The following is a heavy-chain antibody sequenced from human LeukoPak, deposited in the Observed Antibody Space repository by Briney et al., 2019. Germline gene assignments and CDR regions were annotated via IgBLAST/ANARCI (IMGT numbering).Heavy chain of an antibody. CDR1: GFTFSTIG. J-gene: IGHJ4*02. V-gene: IGHV3-30*03. CDR3: ATGKNCSGGACYSEFDY. Sequence: GGSLRLSCAASGFTFSTIGMHWVRQAAGKGLEWVAVISFDGSNEYYADSVKGRFTISRDNSKNTMYLQMNSLRGDDTAVYYCATGKNCSGGACYSEFDYWGQGTLVTVSS. D-gene: IGHD2-15*01. CDR2: ISFDGSNE.